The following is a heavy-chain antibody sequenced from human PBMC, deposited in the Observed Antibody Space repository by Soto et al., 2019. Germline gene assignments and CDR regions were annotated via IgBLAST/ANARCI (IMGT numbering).Heavy chain of an antibody. CDR1: GFIFRTYW. V-gene: IGHV3-74*01. J-gene: IGHJ4*02. CDR3: ARGGMEPVDY. CDR2: ISVAGSST. Sequence: EVQLVESGGGLVQPGGSLRLSCAASGFIFRTYWMHWVRQAPGKGLVWVSRISVAGSSTSYADSVKGRFTISRDNAKNTLYLQMHSLTAEDTAVYYCARGGMEPVDYWGQGTLVTVSS. D-gene: IGHD1-26*01.